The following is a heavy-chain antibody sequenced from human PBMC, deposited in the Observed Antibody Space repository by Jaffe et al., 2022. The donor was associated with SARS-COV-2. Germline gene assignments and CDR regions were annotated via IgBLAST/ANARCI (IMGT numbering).Heavy chain of an antibody. Sequence: EVQLVESGGGLVQPGRSLRLSCTVSGFTFGDYAMSWVRQAPGKGLEWVGFIRSKGYGATTEFAASVKGRFTISRDDSKGIAYLQMNSLKTEDTAVFYCVRARRPDAGTSYYYFDYWGQGTLVIVSS. CDR2: IRSKGYGATT. V-gene: IGHV3-49*04. J-gene: IGHJ4*02. D-gene: IGHD1-1*01. CDR1: GFTFGDYA. CDR3: VRARRPDAGTSYYYFDY.